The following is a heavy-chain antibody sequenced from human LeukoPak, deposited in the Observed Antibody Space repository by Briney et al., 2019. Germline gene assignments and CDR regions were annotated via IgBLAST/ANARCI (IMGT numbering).Heavy chain of an antibody. J-gene: IGHJ4*02. CDR3: AKSILPTVVNHYFDY. Sequence: PGGSLRLSCAASGFTFSTYAMTWIRQAPGKGLEWVSAVSGSGGSTYYADSVKGRFTISRDNSKNTLYLQMSSLRAEDTAVYYCAKSILPTVVNHYFDYWGQGTLVTVSS. CDR2: VSGSGGST. CDR1: GFTFSTYA. V-gene: IGHV3-23*01. D-gene: IGHD4-23*01.